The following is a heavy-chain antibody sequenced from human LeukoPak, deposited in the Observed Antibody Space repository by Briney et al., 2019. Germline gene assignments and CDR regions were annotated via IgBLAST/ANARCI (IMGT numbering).Heavy chain of an antibody. CDR3: ASGAYCGGDCYSGAFDI. V-gene: IGHV5-51*01. CDR1: GYRFNAYW. D-gene: IGHD2-21*02. J-gene: IGHJ3*02. CDR2: IYPGDSDT. Sequence: GESLKISCKGSGYRFNAYWIAWVRQMPGKGLEWMGIIYPGDSDTRYSPSFQGQVTISADKSISTAYLQWRSLKASDTAMYYCASGAYCGGDCYSGAFDIWGQGTMVTVSS.